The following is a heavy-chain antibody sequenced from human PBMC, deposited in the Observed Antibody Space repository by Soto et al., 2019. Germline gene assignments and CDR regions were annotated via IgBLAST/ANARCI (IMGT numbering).Heavy chain of an antibody. D-gene: IGHD1-1*01. CDR1: SGPSSSHN. Sequence: QVQLQQSGPGLVKPSETLSLTCTGSSGPSSSHNWGWIRPPPGRGLEWIGYVYYTGGTSYNPSLKSRVSISADTSANHISPTVSSVTAADTAVYYCVRQGIGNLHGLVDVWGQGTTVSVSS. CDR2: VYYTGGT. CDR3: VRQGIGNLHGLVDV. J-gene: IGHJ6*02. V-gene: IGHV4-59*08.